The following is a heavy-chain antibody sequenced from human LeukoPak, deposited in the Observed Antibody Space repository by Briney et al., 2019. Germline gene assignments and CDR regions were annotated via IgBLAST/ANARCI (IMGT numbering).Heavy chain of an antibody. Sequence: ASETLSLTCTASGCSISSYYWSWIRQPPGKGLEWIGYIFTSGNTNYNPSLKSRVTISADTSKNQFSLKLSSVTAADTAVYFCAKLGVTMVRGVYYYYYMDVWGKGTTVTVSS. J-gene: IGHJ6*03. D-gene: IGHD3-10*01. CDR3: AKLGVTMVRGVYYYYYMDV. CDR2: IFTSGNT. V-gene: IGHV4-4*09. CDR1: GCSISSYY.